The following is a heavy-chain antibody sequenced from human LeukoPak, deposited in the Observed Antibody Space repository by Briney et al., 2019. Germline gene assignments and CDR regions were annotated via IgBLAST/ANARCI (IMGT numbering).Heavy chain of an antibody. CDR1: GGSISSYY. CDR2: IYYSGST. J-gene: IGHJ6*02. D-gene: IGHD5-24*01. V-gene: IGHV4-59*01. Sequence: SETLSLTCTVSGGSISSYYWSWIRQPPGKGLEWIGYIYYSGSTNYNPSPKSRVTISVDTSKNQFSLKLSSVTAADTAVYYCARSQFEKYYYYGMDVWGQGTTVTVSS. CDR3: ARSQFEKYYYYGMDV.